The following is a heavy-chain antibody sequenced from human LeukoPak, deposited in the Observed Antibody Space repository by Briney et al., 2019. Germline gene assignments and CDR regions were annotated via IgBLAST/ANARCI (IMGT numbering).Heavy chain of an antibody. CDR1: GYTLTELS. Sequence: ASVKLSCKVSGYTLTELSMHWVRQAPGKGLEWMGGFDPEDGETIYAQKFQGRVTITEDTSTDTPYMELRSLRSEDTAVYYCATGGVTMGYYYDSSGYSAWGQGTLVTVSS. CDR3: ATGGVTMGYYYDSSGYSA. J-gene: IGHJ4*02. V-gene: IGHV1-24*01. D-gene: IGHD3-22*01. CDR2: FDPEDGET.